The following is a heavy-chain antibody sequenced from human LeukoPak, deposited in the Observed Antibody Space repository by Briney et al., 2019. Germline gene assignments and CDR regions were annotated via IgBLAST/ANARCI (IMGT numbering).Heavy chain of an antibody. J-gene: IGHJ4*02. CDR3: ARDRGTVTYDY. Sequence: PGGSLRLSCTASGFTFGDYAMIWFRQAPGKGLEWVSFISSSSSYIYYADSVKGRFTISRDNAKNSLYLQMNSLRAEDTAVYYCARDRGTVTYDYWGQGTLVTVSS. CDR2: ISSSSSYI. D-gene: IGHD4-17*01. V-gene: IGHV3-21*01. CDR1: GFTFGDYA.